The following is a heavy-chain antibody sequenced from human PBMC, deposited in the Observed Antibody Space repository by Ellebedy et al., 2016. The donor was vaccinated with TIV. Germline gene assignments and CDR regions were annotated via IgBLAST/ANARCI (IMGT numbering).Heavy chain of an antibody. J-gene: IGHJ6*03. CDR2: IRWNSASI. V-gene: IGHV3-9*01. Sequence: PGGSLRLSCAASGFTFDDYAMHWVRQAPGKGLEWVSGIRWNSASIGYADSVKGRFTIFRDNDKNALYLQMNSLRAEDTALYYCAKIYDILIGSLRLYYYMDVWGKGTTVTVSS. CDR3: AKIYDILIGSLRLYYYMDV. CDR1: GFTFDDYA. D-gene: IGHD3-9*01.